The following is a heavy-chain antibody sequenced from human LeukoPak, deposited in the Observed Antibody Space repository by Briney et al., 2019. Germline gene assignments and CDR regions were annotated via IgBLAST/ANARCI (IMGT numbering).Heavy chain of an antibody. CDR1: GFAFNHAG. J-gene: IGHJ4*02. CDR2: IKSKTNGGTT. V-gene: IGHV3-15*01. CDR3: TWVRARYYFDY. D-gene: IGHD1-26*01. Sequence: KPGGSLRLSCAASGFAFNHAGMSWVRQAPGKGLEWLGRIKSKTNGGTTDYAAPVKGRFTISRDDSKNTLYLQIDSLKTEDTAVYYCTWVRARYYFDYWGQGTLVTVSS.